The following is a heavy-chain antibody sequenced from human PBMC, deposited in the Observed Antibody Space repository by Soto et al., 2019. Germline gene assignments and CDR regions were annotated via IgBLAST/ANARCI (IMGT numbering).Heavy chain of an antibody. CDR2: IIPISGTA. D-gene: IGHD2-2*01. V-gene: IGHV1-69*01. Sequence: QVQLVQSGAEVKKPGSSVKVSCKASGGTFSSYAISWVRQAPGQGLEWMGGIIPISGTANYAQKLQGRVTITADESTSTAYMELNSLRSEDTAVYYCARSQGSSTSVEISYYYYYGMDVWGQGTTVTVSS. CDR1: GGTFSSYA. J-gene: IGHJ6*02. CDR3: ARSQGSSTSVEISYYYYYGMDV.